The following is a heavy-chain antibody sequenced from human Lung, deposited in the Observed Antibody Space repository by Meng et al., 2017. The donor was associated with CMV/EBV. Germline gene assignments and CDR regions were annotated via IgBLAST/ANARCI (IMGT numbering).Heavy chain of an antibody. CDR2: INTYNGNT. CDR1: GYTFTSYY. D-gene: IGHD3-9*01. CDR3: ARSITIFQIDY. V-gene: IGHV1-18*04. J-gene: IGHJ4*02. Sequence: SVXVSCKASGYTFTSYYMHWVRQAPGQGLEWMGWINTYNGNTKYAQKFQDRVIMTTDRSTRTAYMELRSLRSDDTAVYYCARSITIFQIDYWGQGTLVTVSS.